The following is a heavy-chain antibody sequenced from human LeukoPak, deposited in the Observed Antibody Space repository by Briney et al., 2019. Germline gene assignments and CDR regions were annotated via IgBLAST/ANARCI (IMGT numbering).Heavy chain of an antibody. J-gene: IGHJ6*03. CDR3: TSRYCNRTNCYAFDYYYYMDV. Sequence: GGSQRLSCAASGFTFSGSAMHWVRQASGKGLEWVGRIRSKANSYATEYAASVKGRFTISRDDSKNTAYLQMNSLKTEDTAVYYCTSRYCNRTNCYAFDYYYYMDVWGKGITVTVSS. D-gene: IGHD2-2*01. CDR2: IRSKANSYAT. V-gene: IGHV3-73*01. CDR1: GFTFSGSA.